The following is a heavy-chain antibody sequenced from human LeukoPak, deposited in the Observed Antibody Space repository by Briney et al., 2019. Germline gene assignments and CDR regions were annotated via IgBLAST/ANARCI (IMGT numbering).Heavy chain of an antibody. CDR3: AKGSSGYCSSTFCYYFDY. CDR2: ISGSGGST. V-gene: IGHV3-23*01. J-gene: IGHJ4*02. CDR1: GFTFSSYA. Sequence: GGSLRLSCAASGFTFSSYAMSWVRQAPGKGLEWVSAISGSGGSTYYADSVKGRFTISRDISKDTLYLQMNSLRAEDTAVYYCAKGSSGYCSSTFCYYFDYWGQGTLVTVSS. D-gene: IGHD2-2*01.